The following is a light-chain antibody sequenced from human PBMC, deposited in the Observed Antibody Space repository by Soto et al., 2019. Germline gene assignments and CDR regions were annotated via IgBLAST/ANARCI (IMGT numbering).Light chain of an antibody. Sequence: DIQLTQSPSFLSAHVGYIVTFTCRASQGISSYLAWYQKKPGKAPKLLMYAASTLQSGVPSRFSGSGSGTEFTLTISSLQPEDFATYYCQQLKSYPQTFGQGTKVDIK. CDR3: QQLKSYPQT. CDR1: QGISSY. J-gene: IGKJ1*01. V-gene: IGKV1-9*01. CDR2: AAS.